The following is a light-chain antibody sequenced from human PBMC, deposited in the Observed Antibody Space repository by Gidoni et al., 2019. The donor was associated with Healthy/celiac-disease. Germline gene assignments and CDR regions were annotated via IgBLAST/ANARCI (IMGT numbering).Light chain of an antibody. CDR3: QQYYSTPWT. V-gene: IGKV4-1*01. J-gene: IGKJ1*01. CDR2: WAS. Sequence: DIVLTQSPDSLAVSLGERATINCKSSQSVLYSSNNKNYLAWYQQKPGQPPKLLIYWASTRESGVPDRFRGSGSGTDFTLTISSLQAEDVAVYYCQQYYSTPWTFGQETKVEIK. CDR1: QSVLYSSNNKNY.